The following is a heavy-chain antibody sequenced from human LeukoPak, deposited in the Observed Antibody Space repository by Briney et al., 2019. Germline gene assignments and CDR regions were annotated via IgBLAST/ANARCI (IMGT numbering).Heavy chain of an antibody. J-gene: IGHJ4*02. CDR1: GASISNYY. Sequence: SETLSLTCTVSGASISNYYWSWSRQPPGKGLECIGYVSYSGRTNHSPSLKSRVTISADTSKNQFSLKLTSVTAADTAVYYCARHERGAENLDYWGQGTLVTVSS. CDR2: VSYSGRT. V-gene: IGHV4-59*08. D-gene: IGHD1-1*01. CDR3: ARHERGAENLDY.